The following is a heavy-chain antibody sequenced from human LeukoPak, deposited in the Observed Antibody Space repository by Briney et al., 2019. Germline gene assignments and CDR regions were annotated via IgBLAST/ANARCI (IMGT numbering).Heavy chain of an antibody. J-gene: IGHJ3*02. CDR1: GYTFTSYG. V-gene: IGHV1-18*01. CDR2: ISAYNGNT. CDR3: ARFEFSSSWPPYDVFDI. D-gene: IGHD6-13*01. Sequence: ASVKVSCKASGYTFTSYGISWVRQAPGQGLEWMGWISAYNGNTNYAQKLQGRVTMTTDTSTSTAYMELRSLRSDDTAMYYCARFEFSSSWPPYDVFDIWGQGTMVTVPS.